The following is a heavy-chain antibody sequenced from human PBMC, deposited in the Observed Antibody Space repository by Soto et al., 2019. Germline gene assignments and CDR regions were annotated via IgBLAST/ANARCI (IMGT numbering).Heavy chain of an antibody. D-gene: IGHD5-18*01. J-gene: IGHJ5*02. Sequence: SQTLSLTGVISGDSVSSNSAAWNWIRQSPSRGLEWLGRTYYRSKWYNDYAVSVKSRITINPDTSKNQFSLQLNSVTPKDTAVYYCARAGGYSYGSIWFDPWGPGTLVTVYS. CDR1: GDSVSSNSAA. CDR2: TYYRSKWYN. CDR3: ARAGGYSYGSIWFDP. V-gene: IGHV6-1*01.